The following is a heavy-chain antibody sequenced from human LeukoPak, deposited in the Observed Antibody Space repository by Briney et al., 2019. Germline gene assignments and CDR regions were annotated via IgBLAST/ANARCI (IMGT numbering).Heavy chain of an antibody. CDR3: ARDDCSSISCYHNWFDP. V-gene: IGHV3-7*01. Sequence: GGSLRLSCAASGFTFSSYWMSWVRQAPGKGLEWVANIKHDGSEKYYVDSVKGRFTISRDNAKNSLYLQMNSLRAEDTALYYCARDDCSSISCYHNWFDPWGQGTLVTVSS. CDR1: GFTFSSYW. CDR2: IKHDGSEK. D-gene: IGHD2-2*01. J-gene: IGHJ5*02.